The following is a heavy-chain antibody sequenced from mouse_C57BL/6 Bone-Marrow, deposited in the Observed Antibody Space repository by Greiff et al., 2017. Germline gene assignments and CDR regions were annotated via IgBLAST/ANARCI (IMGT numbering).Heavy chain of an antibody. D-gene: IGHD1-1*01. CDR3: ARYTTVGYFDV. CDR2: IYPGSGNT. J-gene: IGHJ1*03. CDR1: GYSFTSYY. Sequence: QVQLQQSGPELVKPGASVKISCKASGYSFTSYYIHWVKQRPGQGLEWIGWIYPGSGNTKYNEKFKGKATLTADTSSSTAYMQLSSLTSEDSAVYYCARYTTVGYFDVWGTGTTVTVAS. V-gene: IGHV1-66*01.